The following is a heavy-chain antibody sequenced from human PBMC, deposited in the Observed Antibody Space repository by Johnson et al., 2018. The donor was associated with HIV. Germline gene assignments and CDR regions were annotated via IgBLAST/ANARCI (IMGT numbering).Heavy chain of an antibody. CDR2: IISDVSSA. D-gene: IGHD2/OR15-2a*01. CDR1: GFTFSPYW. Sequence: EMQLVESGGGLVQPGGSLRLSCAASGFTFSPYWMHWVRQAPGQGLVWVSRIISDVSSAIYTDSVTGRFTISRDNTKNTLYLQMNSLRAEDTAVYYCTTGAFHAYDMWGQGTMVTVSS. V-gene: IGHV3-74*01. J-gene: IGHJ3*02. CDR3: TTGAFHAYDM.